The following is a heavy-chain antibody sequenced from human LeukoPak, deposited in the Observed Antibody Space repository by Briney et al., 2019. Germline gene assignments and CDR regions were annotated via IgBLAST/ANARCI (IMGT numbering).Heavy chain of an antibody. J-gene: IGHJ4*02. D-gene: IGHD4-17*01. CDR2: IYYSGST. CDR1: GGSISSSSYY. CDR3: ARDSVRGGYGDYMRIA. V-gene: IGHV4-39*07. Sequence: SETLSLTCTVSGGSISSSSYYWGWIRQPPGKGLEWIGSIYYSGSTYYNPSLKSRVTISVDTSKNQFSLKLSSVTAADTAVYYCARDSVRGGYGDYMRIAWGQGTLVTVSS.